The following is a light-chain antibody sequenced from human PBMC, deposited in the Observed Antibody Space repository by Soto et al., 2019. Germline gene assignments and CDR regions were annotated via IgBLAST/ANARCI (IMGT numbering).Light chain of an antibody. V-gene: IGKV3-15*01. J-gene: IGKJ1*01. CDR1: QSVSSN. Sequence: EIVMTQSPATLSVSPGERATLYCRASQSVSSNLAWYQQKPGQAPRLLIYGASTRATGIPARFSGSGSGTEFTLTLSSLQSEDFAVYYCQQYNNWPPGTFGQGTKVEIK. CDR3: QQYNNWPPGT. CDR2: GAS.